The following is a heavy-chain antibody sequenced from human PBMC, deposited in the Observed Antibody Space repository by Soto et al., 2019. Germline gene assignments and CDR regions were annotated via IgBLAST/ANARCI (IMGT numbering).Heavy chain of an antibody. CDR3: AKEMVRGWGDFFYI. CDR2: ISYDGSHN. Sequence: QVQLVESGGGGVQPGRSLRLSCAASGFTFSRYGMHWVRQAPGKWLEGVAVISYDGSHNSYADSVKGRFTISRDNSKNTLYLQMNRLGAAATAVYSWAKEMVRGWGDFFYIWGQGTMVTVSS. V-gene: IGHV3-30*18. CDR1: GFTFSRYG. J-gene: IGHJ3*02. D-gene: IGHD3-10*01.